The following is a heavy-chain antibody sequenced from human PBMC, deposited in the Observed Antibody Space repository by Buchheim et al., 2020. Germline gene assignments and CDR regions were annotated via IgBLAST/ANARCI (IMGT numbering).Heavy chain of an antibody. CDR2: IHYSGSP. Sequence: QLQLQESGPGLVKPSETLSLTCTVSGGSISSSSYYWGWIRQPPGKGLEWIGSIHYSGSPYHNPSLKRRVTISVDTSQNQFSLKLSSVTAADTAVYYCAGIQFLEWLNFLRFDYWGQGTL. V-gene: IGHV4-39*01. D-gene: IGHD3-3*01. J-gene: IGHJ4*02. CDR1: GGSISSSSYY. CDR3: AGIQFLEWLNFLRFDY.